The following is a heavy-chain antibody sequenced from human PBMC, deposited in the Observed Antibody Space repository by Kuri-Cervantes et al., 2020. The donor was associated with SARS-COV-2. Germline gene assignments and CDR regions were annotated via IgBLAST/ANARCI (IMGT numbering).Heavy chain of an antibody. CDR1: GFTFSGHW. V-gene: IGHV3-74*01. CDR2: INPDGSYT. CDR3: VRDGDHWNFDY. Sequence: ETLSLTCAASGFTFSGHWIHWVRQAPGKGLVWVSRINPDGSYTNNADSVKGRFTLPRDNAKNMLFLQMNSLRAEDTAVYYCVRDGDHWNFDYWGQGTLVTVYS. D-gene: IGHD1-1*01. J-gene: IGHJ4*02.